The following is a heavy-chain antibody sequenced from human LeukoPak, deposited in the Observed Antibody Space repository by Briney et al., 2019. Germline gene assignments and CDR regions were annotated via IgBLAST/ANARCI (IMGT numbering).Heavy chain of an antibody. D-gene: IGHD6-19*01. CDR1: GGSISSYY. V-gene: IGHV4-59*01. CDR2: IYYSGST. J-gene: IGHJ3*02. CDR3: ARAPALKLAVDDAFDI. Sequence: PSETLSLTCTVSGGSISSYYWSWIRQPPGKGLEWIGYIYYSGSTNYNPSLKSRVTISVDTSKNQFSLKLSSVTAADTAVYYCARAPALKLAVDDAFDIRGQGTMVTVSS.